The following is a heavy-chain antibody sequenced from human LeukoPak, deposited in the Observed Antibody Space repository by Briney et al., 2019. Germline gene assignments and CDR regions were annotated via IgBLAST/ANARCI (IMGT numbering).Heavy chain of an antibody. Sequence: GGSLRLSCAVSGFSFTNYWMHWVRQDPGKGLVWVSYISSDGSVTKYADSVKGRFTISRDSAVNTLYLQMNSLRVEDTAVYYCVRGSLRLPRSTPDYWGQGTLVTVSS. J-gene: IGHJ4*02. CDR1: GFSFTNYW. V-gene: IGHV3-74*03. D-gene: IGHD2-21*02. CDR3: VRGSLRLPRSTPDY. CDR2: ISSDGSVT.